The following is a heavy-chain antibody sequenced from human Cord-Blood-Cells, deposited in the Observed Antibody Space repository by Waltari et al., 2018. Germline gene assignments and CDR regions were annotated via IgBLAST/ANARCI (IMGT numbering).Heavy chain of an antibody. J-gene: IGHJ4*02. V-gene: IGHV1-2*02. CDR3: ARGVGCSGGSCYPDY. CDR1: GYTFTGHY. CDR2: INPNSGGT. Sequence: QLQLVQSGAEVKKPGASVKVSSKASGYTFTGHYMHWVRQAPGQGLEWMGWINPNSGGTNYAQKFQGRVTMTRDTSISTAYMELSRLRSDDTAVYYCARGVGCSGGSCYPDYWGQGTLVTVSS. D-gene: IGHD2-15*01.